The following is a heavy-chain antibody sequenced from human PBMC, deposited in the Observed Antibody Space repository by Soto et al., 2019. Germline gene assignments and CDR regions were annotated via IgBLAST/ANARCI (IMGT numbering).Heavy chain of an antibody. V-gene: IGHV3-30*04. J-gene: IGHJ5*02. D-gene: IGHD3-9*01. CDR2: TSYDGTNK. CDR3: VGAAMWTGKGFEA. Sequence: QVQLVESGGGVVQPGRSLRLSCAASGFSFSSYTMHWVRQTPGRGLQWVAVTSYDGTNKYYADSVRCRFTISRDNSNSTLYLQMNNLRADDTAVYYCVGAAMWTGKGFEAWGQGTLLTVSS. CDR1: GFSFSSYT.